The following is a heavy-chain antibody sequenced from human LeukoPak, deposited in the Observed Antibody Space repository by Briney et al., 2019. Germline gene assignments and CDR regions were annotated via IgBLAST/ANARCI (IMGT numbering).Heavy chain of an antibody. CDR3: ARTTYDSSGDLDAFDT. Sequence: SVKVSCKASGGTFSSYAISWVRQAPGQGLEWMGGIIPIFGTANYAQKFQGRVTITTDESTSTAYMELSSLRSEDTAVYYCARTTYDSSGDLDAFDTWGQGTMVTVSS. CDR2: IIPIFGTA. J-gene: IGHJ3*02. D-gene: IGHD3-22*01. V-gene: IGHV1-69*05. CDR1: GGTFSSYA.